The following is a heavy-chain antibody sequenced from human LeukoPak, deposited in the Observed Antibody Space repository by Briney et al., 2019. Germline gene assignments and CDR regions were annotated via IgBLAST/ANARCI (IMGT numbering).Heavy chain of an antibody. Sequence: GGSLRLSCAASGFTVSSNYMSWVRQAPGKGLEWVSVIYSGGSTYYADSVKGRFTISRDNSKNTLYLQMNSLRAEDTAVYYCARDRDSSSFDAFDIWGQGTMVTVSS. CDR1: GFTVSSNY. CDR3: ARDRDSSSFDAFDI. CDR2: IYSGGST. V-gene: IGHV3-53*01. D-gene: IGHD6-6*01. J-gene: IGHJ3*02.